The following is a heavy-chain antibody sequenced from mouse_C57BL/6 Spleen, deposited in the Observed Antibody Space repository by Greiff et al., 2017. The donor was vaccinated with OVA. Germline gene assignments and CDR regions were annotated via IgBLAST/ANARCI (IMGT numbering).Heavy chain of an antibody. Sequence: EVQRVESGGDLVKPGGSLKLSCAASGFTFSSYGMSWVRQTPDKRLEWVATISSGGSYTYYPDSVKGRFTISRDNAKNTLYLQMSSLKSEDTAMYYCARQLGQGSWFAYWGQGTLVTVSA. CDR3: ARQLGQGSWFAY. CDR1: GFTFSSYG. D-gene: IGHD4-1*01. V-gene: IGHV5-6*01. J-gene: IGHJ3*01. CDR2: ISSGGSYT.